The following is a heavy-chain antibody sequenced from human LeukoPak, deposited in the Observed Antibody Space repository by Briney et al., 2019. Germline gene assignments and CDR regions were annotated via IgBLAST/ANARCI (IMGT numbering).Heavy chain of an antibody. CDR1: GFTFSNYA. V-gene: IGHV3-23*01. J-gene: IGHJ4*02. Sequence: GGSLRLSCAASGFTFSNYAMSWVRQAPGKGLEWVSGIRGSGAYSYYADSVKGRFTISRDNSKNTLYVQMNSLRAEDTAVYYCAKDRRAGSYDYWGQGTLVTVSS. CDR3: AKDRRAGSYDY. CDR2: IRGSGAYS. D-gene: IGHD3-10*01.